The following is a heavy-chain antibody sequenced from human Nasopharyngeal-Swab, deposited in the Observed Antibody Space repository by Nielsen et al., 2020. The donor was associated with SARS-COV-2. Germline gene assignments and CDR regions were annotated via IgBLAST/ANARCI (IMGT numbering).Heavy chain of an antibody. J-gene: IGHJ4*02. V-gene: IGHV4-34*01. CDR3: AREKRVVVTAGGFGY. D-gene: IGHD2-21*02. CDR1: GGSFSGYY. CDR2: INHSGST. Sequence: SETLSLTCAVYGGSFSGYYWSWIRQPPGKGLEWIGEINHSGSTNYNPSLKSRVTISVDTSKNQFSLKLSSVTAADTAVYYCAREKRVVVTAGGFGYWGQGTLVTVSS.